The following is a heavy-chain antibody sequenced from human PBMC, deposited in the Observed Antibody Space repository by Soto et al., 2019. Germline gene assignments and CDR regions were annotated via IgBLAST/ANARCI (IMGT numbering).Heavy chain of an antibody. V-gene: IGHV4-30-2*01. D-gene: IGHD5-18*01. CDR1: GGSISSGGYS. Sequence: SETLSLTCAVSGGSISSGGYSWNWIRQPPGKGLEWIGYIYHSGRTNYNPSLKSRVTISLDRSKTHFSLQVTSVTATDAAVYYCARGPYIKPYLFDYWGQGKLVTVYS. CDR3: ARGPYIKPYLFDY. CDR2: IYHSGRT. J-gene: IGHJ4*02.